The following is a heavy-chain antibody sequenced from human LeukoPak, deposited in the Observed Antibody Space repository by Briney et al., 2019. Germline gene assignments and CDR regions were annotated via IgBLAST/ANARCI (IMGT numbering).Heavy chain of an antibody. D-gene: IGHD1-26*01. CDR1: GASISGSGYY. CDR2: IYYTGNT. Sequence: RPSETLSLTCAVSGASISGSGYYLGWLRQPPGKGLEWIGNIYYTGNTYYNASLQSRVTISIDTSKNQCSLRLNSVTAADTAMYYCAKSGGYGLIDYWGQGTLVTVSS. J-gene: IGHJ4*02. CDR3: AKSGGYGLIDY. V-gene: IGHV4-39*01.